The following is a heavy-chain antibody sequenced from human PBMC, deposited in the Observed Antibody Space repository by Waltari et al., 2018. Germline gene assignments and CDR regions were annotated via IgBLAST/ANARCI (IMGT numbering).Heavy chain of an antibody. CDR3: ARETLPGNKIIDY. CDR1: GYTFTSYS. D-gene: IGHD1-1*01. CDR2: INSTPGDS. V-gene: IGHV1-2*02. J-gene: IGHJ4*02. Sequence: QVQLVQSGPEVKQPGASVRVSCKTSGYTFTSYSLHWVRHAPGQGLEWMAWINSTPGDSQSAQTFQGRFTVTKDTSLTTVYLELGGLRSDDTALYYCARETLPGNKIIDYWGQGTLVTVSS.